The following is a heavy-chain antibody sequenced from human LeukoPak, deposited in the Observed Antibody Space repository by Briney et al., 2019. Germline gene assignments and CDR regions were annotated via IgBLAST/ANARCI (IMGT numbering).Heavy chain of an antibody. V-gene: IGHV3-23*01. CDR1: GFTFSSYA. Sequence: PGGSLRLSCAASGFTFSSYAMSWVRQAPGKGLEWVSAISGSGGSTYYADSVKGRFTISRENSKNTLYLQMNSLRAEDTAVYYCAKNRRCSSTSCYLLIDYWGQGTLVTVSS. D-gene: IGHD2-2*01. CDR2: ISGSGGST. CDR3: AKNRRCSSTSCYLLIDY. J-gene: IGHJ4*02.